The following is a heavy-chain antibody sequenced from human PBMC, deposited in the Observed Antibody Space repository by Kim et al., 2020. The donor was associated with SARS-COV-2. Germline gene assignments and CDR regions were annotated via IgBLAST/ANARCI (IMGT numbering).Heavy chain of an antibody. D-gene: IGHD3-10*01. J-gene: IGHJ4*02. CDR2: ISAYNGNT. V-gene: IGHV1-18*04. CDR1: GYTFTSYG. CDR3: ARETSYYGSGILALDY. Sequence: ASVKVSCKASGYTFTSYGISWVRQAPGQGLEWMGWISAYNGNTNYAQKLQGRVTMTTDTSTSTAYMELRSLRSDDTAVYYCARETSYYGSGILALDYWGQGTLVTFSS.